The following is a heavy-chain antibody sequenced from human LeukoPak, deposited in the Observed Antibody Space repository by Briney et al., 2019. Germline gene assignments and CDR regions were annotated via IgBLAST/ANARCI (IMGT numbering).Heavy chain of an antibody. Sequence: SETLSLTCTVSGGSISSSSYYWGWIRQPPGKGLEWIGSIYHSGSTYYNPSLKSRVTISVDTSKNQFSLKLSSVTAADTAVYYCARSYGSGSYYNYRPINIIDYWGQGTLVTVSS. CDR2: IYHSGST. CDR3: ARSYGSGSYYNYRPINIIDY. V-gene: IGHV4-39*07. D-gene: IGHD3-10*01. CDR1: GGSISSSSYY. J-gene: IGHJ4*02.